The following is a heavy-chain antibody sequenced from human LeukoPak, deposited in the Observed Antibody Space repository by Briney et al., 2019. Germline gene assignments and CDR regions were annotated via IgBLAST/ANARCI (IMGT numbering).Heavy chain of an antibody. J-gene: IGHJ4*02. CDR1: GFTFSGSA. V-gene: IGHV3-73*01. Sequence: GGSLTLSCAASGFTFSGSAMHWVRQASGKGLEWVGRIRSKANSYATAYAASVKGRFTISRDDSKNTAYLQMNSLKTEDTAVYYCTTLMATIITDYWGQGTLVTVSS. CDR3: TTLMATIITDY. CDR2: IRSKANSYAT. D-gene: IGHD5-12*01.